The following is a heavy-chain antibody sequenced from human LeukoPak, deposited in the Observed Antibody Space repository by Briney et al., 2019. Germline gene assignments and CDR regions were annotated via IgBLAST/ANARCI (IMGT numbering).Heavy chain of an antibody. CDR3: AKDSWGRLHRRGSDY. D-gene: IGHD4-11*01. J-gene: IGHJ4*02. V-gene: IGHV3-7*01. Sequence: PGGSLRLSCAASGFTFSSYWMSWVRQAPGKGLEWVANIKQDGSEKYYVDSVKGRFTISRDNAKNSLYLQMNSLRAEDTAVYYCAKDSWGRLHRRGSDYWGQGTLVTVSS. CDR1: GFTFSSYW. CDR2: IKQDGSEK.